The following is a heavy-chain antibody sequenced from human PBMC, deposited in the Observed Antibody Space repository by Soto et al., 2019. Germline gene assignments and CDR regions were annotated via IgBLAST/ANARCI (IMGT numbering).Heavy chain of an antibody. J-gene: IGHJ5*02. D-gene: IGHD3-22*01. CDR1: GDSVSNNSAA. Sequence: SQTLSLTCVISGDSVSNNSAAWNWIRQSPSRGLEWLGRTYYRSKWYNDYAVSVKSRITINPDTSNNQFSLQLNSVTPKDTGVYYCVRVDYERSGYCQNWFAPWGQGILVTVSS. CDR3: VRVDYERSGYCQNWFAP. CDR2: TYYRSKWYN. V-gene: IGHV6-1*01.